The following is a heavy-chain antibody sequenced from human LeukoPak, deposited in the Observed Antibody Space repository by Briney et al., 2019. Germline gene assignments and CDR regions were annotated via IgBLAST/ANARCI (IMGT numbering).Heavy chain of an antibody. CDR2: ISYDGSNT. CDR3: ARDPEWELRDGAFDI. Sequence: GGSLRLSCAASGFTFSSYAMHWVRQAPGKGLEWVAVISYDGSNTYYADSVKGRFTISRDNSRNTLYLQMNSLRAEDTAVYYCARDPEWELRDGAFDIWGQGTMVTVSS. CDR1: GFTFSSYA. D-gene: IGHD1-26*01. V-gene: IGHV3-30-3*01. J-gene: IGHJ3*02.